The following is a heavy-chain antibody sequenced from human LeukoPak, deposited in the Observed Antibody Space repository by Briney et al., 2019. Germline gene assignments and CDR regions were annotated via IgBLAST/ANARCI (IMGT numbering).Heavy chain of an antibody. CDR1: GFTFSGYS. D-gene: IGHD5-12*01. V-gene: IGHV3-21*01. Sequence: GGSLRLSCAASGFTFSGYSMNWVRQAPGKGLEWVSSISSSSSYIYYADSVKGRFTISRDNAKNSLYLQMNSLRAEDTAVYYCARRVATRPYYYYYMDVWGKGTTVTVSS. CDR3: ARRVATRPYYYYYMDV. CDR2: ISSSSSYI. J-gene: IGHJ6*03.